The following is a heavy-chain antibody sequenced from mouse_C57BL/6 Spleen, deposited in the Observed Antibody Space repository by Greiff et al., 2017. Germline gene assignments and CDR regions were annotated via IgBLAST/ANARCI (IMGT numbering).Heavy chain of an antibody. V-gene: IGHV5-9-1*02. CDR2: ISSGGDYI. D-gene: IGHD3-3*01. J-gene: IGHJ3*01. CDR1: GFTFSSYA. CDR3: TREGTGAWFAY. Sequence: EVKLMESGEGLVKPGGSLKLSCAASGFTFSSYAMSWVRQTPEKRLEWVAYISSGGDYIYYANTVKGRFTISRDNARNTLYLQMSRLTSEDTAMYYGTREGTGAWFAYWGQGPLVTVSA.